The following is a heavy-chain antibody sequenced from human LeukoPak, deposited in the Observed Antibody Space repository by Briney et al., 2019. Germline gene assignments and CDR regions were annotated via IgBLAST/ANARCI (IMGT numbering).Heavy chain of an antibody. Sequence: GGSLRLSCAASGFTFSSYAMSWVRQAPGKGLEWVSGTSGSGGSTYYAGSVKGRFTISRDNSKNTLYLQMNSLRVEDTAVYYCAKNGGSQCYSHLDSWGQGTLITVSS. J-gene: IGHJ4*02. CDR2: TSGSGGST. CDR1: GFTFSSYA. D-gene: IGHD2-15*01. CDR3: AKNGGSQCYSHLDS. V-gene: IGHV3-23*01.